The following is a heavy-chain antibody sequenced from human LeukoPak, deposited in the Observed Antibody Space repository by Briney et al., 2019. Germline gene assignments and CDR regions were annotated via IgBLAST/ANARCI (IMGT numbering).Heavy chain of an antibody. CDR2: ITSGGTTI. D-gene: IGHD4-17*01. Sequence: PGRSLRLSCAASGFTFSSYWMHWVRQAPGKGLEWVSYITSGGTTIYYADSVKGRFTISRDNAKNSLYLQMNSLRAEDTAVYYCARDYSTLTTFFDYWGQGTLVTVSS. CDR3: ARDYSTLTTFFDY. J-gene: IGHJ4*02. CDR1: GFTFSSYW. V-gene: IGHV3-48*01.